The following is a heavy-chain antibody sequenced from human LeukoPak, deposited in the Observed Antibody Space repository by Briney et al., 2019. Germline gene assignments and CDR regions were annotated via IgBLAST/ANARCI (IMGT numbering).Heavy chain of an antibody. CDR1: GFTFSSYS. CDR3: ARDATYSSGWYPGRYYYYMDV. V-gene: IGHV3-21*01. J-gene: IGHJ6*03. Sequence: GGSLRLSCAASGFTFSSYSMNWVRQAPGKGLEWVSSISSSSSYIYYADSVKGRFTISRDNAKNSLYLQMNSLRAEDTAVYYCARDATYSSGWYPGRYYYYMDVWGKGTTVTASS. D-gene: IGHD6-19*01. CDR2: ISSSSSYI.